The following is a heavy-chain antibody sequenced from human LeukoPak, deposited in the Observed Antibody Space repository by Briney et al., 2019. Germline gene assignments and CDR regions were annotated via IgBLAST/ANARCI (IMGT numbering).Heavy chain of an antibody. CDR1: GYTFSSYG. D-gene: IGHD6-6*01. CDR3: AREPSSVINTGPEGKDAFDL. CDR2: ISAYNGNT. Sequence: GASVKVSCKASGYTFSSYGISWVRQAPGQGLEWMGYISAYNGNTNYAQNFQGRVTMTTDTSTSTAYMELRSLRSDDTAVYYRAREPSSVINTGPEGKDAFDLWGQGTMVTVSS. J-gene: IGHJ3*01. V-gene: IGHV1-18*01.